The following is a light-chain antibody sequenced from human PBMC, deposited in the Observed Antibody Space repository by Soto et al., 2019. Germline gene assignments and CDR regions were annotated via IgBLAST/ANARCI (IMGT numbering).Light chain of an antibody. CDR1: QSVSSS. CDR2: DAS. Sequence: EIVLTQSPDTLSLSPGERATLSCRASQSVSSSLAWYQQKPSQAPRLLIYDASNRANGIPARFSGSGSGTDVTLTISSLEPEDFAVYYCQQRSNWPPEVTFGPGTKVDIK. V-gene: IGKV3-11*01. J-gene: IGKJ3*01. CDR3: QQRSNWPPEVT.